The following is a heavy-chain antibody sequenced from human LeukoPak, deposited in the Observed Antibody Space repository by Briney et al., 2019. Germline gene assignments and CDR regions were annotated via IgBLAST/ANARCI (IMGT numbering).Heavy chain of an antibody. CDR3: ARDGHYYGSGSPFYFDY. D-gene: IGHD3-10*01. CDR1: GFTFSSYG. V-gene: IGHV3-33*01. CDR2: IWYDGSNK. J-gene: IGHJ4*02. Sequence: PGGSLRLSCAASGFTFSSYGMHWVRQAPGKGLEWVAVIWYDGSNKYHADSVKGRFTISRDNSKNTLYLQMNSLRAEDTAVYYCARDGHYYGSGSPFYFDYWGQGTLVTVSS.